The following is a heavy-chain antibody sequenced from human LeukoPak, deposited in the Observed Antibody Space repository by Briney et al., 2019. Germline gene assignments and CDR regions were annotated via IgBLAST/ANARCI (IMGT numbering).Heavy chain of an antibody. CDR2: IKQDGGEK. CDR1: GFTFSRSW. J-gene: IGHJ1*01. Sequence: GGSLALSCAASGFTFSRSWMSWFRQAPGKGLEGLANIKQDGGEKYYVDSVRGRFIISRDNAKNSLYLQMNSLRAEDTAVYYCARVRGDAEYFQHGGQGTLVTVSS. V-gene: IGHV3-7*01. CDR3: ARVRGDAEYFQH.